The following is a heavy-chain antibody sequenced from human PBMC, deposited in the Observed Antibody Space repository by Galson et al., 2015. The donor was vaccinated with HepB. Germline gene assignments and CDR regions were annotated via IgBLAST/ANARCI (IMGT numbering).Heavy chain of an antibody. CDR3: AREGGIRLGELGPVVNTKYYFDY. J-gene: IGHJ4*02. V-gene: IGHV1-69*01. D-gene: IGHD3-16*01. CDR2: IIPIFGTA. CDR1: GGTFSSYA. Sequence: SCKASGGTFSSYAISWVRQAPGQGLEWMGGIIPIFGTANYAQKFQGRVTITADESTSTAYMELSSLRSEDTAVYYCAREGGIRLGELGPVVNTKYYFDYWAREPWSPSPQ.